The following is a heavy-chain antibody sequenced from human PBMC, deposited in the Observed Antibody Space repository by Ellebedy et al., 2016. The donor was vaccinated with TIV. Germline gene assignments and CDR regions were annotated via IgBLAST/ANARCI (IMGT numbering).Heavy chain of an antibody. V-gene: IGHV3-23*01. CDR2: VSYFGDRT. CDR3: ARGGTRDLNF. CDR1: GYTFSGFA. Sequence: GGSLRLXCAASGYTFSGFAMSWVRQAPGKWPEWVSSVSYFGDRTTYAESVKGRFTISRDNAKNSLYLQMNSLRAEDTAVYYCARGGTRDLNFWGQGTLVTVSS. J-gene: IGHJ4*02. D-gene: IGHD1-26*01.